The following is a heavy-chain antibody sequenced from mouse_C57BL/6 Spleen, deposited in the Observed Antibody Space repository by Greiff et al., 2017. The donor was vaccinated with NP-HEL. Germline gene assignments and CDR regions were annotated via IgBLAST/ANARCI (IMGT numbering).Heavy chain of an antibody. D-gene: IGHD2-4*01. Sequence: VQLQQSGPELVKPGASVKISCKASGYSFTGYYMNWVKQSPEKSLEWIGEINPSTGGTTYNQKFKAKATLTVDKSSSTAYMQLKSLTSEDSAVYYCARSRDYDGDWYFDVWGTGTTVTVSS. CDR3: ARSRDYDGDWYFDV. CDR1: GYSFTGYY. J-gene: IGHJ1*03. V-gene: IGHV1-42*01. CDR2: INPSTGGT.